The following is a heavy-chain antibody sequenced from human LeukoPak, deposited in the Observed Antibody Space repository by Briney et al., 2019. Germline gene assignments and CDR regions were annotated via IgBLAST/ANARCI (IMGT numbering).Heavy chain of an antibody. CDR2: ISYDGSNK. CDR3: AKEFYGGNAGTLGFDY. V-gene: IGHV3-30*18. D-gene: IGHD4-23*01. J-gene: IGHJ4*02. CDR1: GFTFSSYG. Sequence: GGSLRLSCAASGFTFSSYGMHWVRQAPGKGLEWVAVISYDGSNKYYADSVKGRFTISRDNSKNTLYLQMNSLRAEDTAVYYCAKEFYGGNAGTLGFDYWGQGTLVTVSS.